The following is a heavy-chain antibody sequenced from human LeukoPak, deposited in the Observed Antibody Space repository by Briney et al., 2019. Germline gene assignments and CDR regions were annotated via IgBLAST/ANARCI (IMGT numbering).Heavy chain of an antibody. CDR1: GFTFSTYS. J-gene: IGHJ4*02. D-gene: IGHD3-10*01. CDR3: ARDSYGSGSYYRIDY. V-gene: IGHV3-21*01. CDR2: VSSDSHFI. Sequence: GGSLRLSCAGTGFTFSTYSMNWVRQTPDKGLEWVSSVSSDSHFIFYADSVKGRFTISRDNAKNSLYLQMNSLRAEDTAVYYCARDSYGSGSYYRIDYWGQGTLVTVSS.